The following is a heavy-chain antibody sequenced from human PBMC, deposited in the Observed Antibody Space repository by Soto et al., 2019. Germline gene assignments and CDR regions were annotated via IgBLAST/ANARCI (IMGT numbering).Heavy chain of an antibody. Sequence: EVQLVESGGGLVQPGGSLRLSCAASGFTFSTYWMHWVRQAPGKGLVWVSRINSDGSTTNYADSVKGRFTISRDNAKNTLYLQMNSLRAEDTAVYYCAREAYYDMGGWGQGTTVTVSS. CDR2: INSDGSTT. V-gene: IGHV3-74*01. CDR3: AREAYYDMGG. CDR1: GFTFSTYW. J-gene: IGHJ6*02.